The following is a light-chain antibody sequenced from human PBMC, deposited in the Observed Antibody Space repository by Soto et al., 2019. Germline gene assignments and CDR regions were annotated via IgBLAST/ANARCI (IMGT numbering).Light chain of an antibody. CDR2: SNN. V-gene: IGLV1-47*02. CDR1: SSNIGTNY. CDR3: AAWDDSLRGPV. J-gene: IGLJ2*01. Sequence: QSVLTQPPSASGTPGQRVTISCSGSSSNIGTNYVYWYQQLPGTAPKLLIYSNNQRPSGVPDRFSGSKSGTSASLAISALRSAEEVDYYCAAWDDSLRGPVFGGGTQLNVL.